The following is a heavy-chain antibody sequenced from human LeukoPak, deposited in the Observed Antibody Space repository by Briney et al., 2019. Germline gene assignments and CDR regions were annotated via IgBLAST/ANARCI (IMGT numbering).Heavy chain of an antibody. D-gene: IGHD2-15*01. Sequence: ASVKVSCKASGYTFTGYYMHWVRQAPGQGLEWMGWINPNSGGTNYAQKFQGRVTMTRDTSISTAYMELNSLRAEDTAVYYCANIVVGQYYFDYWGQGTLVTVSS. CDR3: ANIVVGQYYFDY. J-gene: IGHJ4*02. CDR2: INPNSGGT. V-gene: IGHV1-2*02. CDR1: GYTFTGYY.